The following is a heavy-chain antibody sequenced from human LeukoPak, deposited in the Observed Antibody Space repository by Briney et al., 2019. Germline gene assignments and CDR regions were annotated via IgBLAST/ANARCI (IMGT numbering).Heavy chain of an antibody. J-gene: IGHJ6*04. CDR1: GYTLTELS. D-gene: IGHD3-10*01. Sequence: GASVKVSCKVSGYTLTELSTHWVRQAPGKGLEWMGGFDPEDGETIYAQKFQGRVTMTEDTSTDTAYMELSSLRSEDTAVYYCAGGSGSYRYYYYGMDVWGKGTTVTVSS. CDR3: AGGSGSYRYYYYGMDV. V-gene: IGHV1-24*01. CDR2: FDPEDGET.